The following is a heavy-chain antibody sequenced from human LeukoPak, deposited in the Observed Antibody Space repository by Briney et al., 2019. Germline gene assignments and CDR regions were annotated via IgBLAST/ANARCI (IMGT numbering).Heavy chain of an antibody. V-gene: IGHV3-15*01. CDR2: IKSKTDGGTT. J-gene: IGHJ4*02. CDR1: GFTFSNAW. Sequence: GGSLRLSCAASGFTFSNAWMSWVRQAPGKGLEWVGRIKSKTDGGTTDYAAPVKGRFTISRDDSKNTLYLQMNSLKTEDTAVYYCTTRIVVVTAHPARGSGTSIDYWGQGTLVTVSS. D-gene: IGHD2-21*02. CDR3: TTRIVVVTAHPARGSGTSIDY.